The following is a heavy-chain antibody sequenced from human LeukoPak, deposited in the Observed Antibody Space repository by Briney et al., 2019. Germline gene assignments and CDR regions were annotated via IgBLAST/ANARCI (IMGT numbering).Heavy chain of an antibody. CDR1: GYTFTGYY. V-gene: IGHV1-2*02. D-gene: IGHD3-3*01. J-gene: IGHJ4*02. CDR2: INPNSGGT. CDR3: VRGGALYYDFWD. Sequence: ASVKVSCKASGYTFTGYYMHWVRQAPGQGLEWMGWINPNSGGTDYAQTFQGRVTMTRDTSITTAYMELSRLKPDDTAVYYCVRGGALYYDFWDWGQGTLVTVSS.